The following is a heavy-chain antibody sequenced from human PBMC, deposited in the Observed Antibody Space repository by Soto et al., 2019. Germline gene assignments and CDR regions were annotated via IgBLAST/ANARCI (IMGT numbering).Heavy chain of an antibody. CDR3: ARGLTAAGLPLDY. V-gene: IGHV1-8*02. D-gene: IGHD6-13*01. J-gene: IGHJ4*02. CDR1: GYTFTSYD. CDR2: MNPNSGNT. Sequence: ASVKVSCKASGYTFTSYDINWVRQATGQGLGWMGWMNPNSGNTGYAQKFQGRVTMTRNTSISTAYMELSSLRSEDTAVYYCARGLTAAGLPLDYWGQGTLVTVSS.